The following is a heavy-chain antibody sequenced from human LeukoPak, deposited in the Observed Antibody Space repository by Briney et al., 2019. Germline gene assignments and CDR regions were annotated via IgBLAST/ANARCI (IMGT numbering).Heavy chain of an antibody. J-gene: IGHJ4*02. CDR3: GKTTVGYSSGRYPGWPVDY. CDR1: GFAFNSYA. Sequence: GGSLRLSCVASGFAFNSYAMYWVRQAPGKGLEWISGIFGSGGSAHYADSVKGRFTISRDNSKNTVYLQLDSLRVEDTAVYYCGKTTVGYSSGRYPGWPVDYWGQGALVTVSS. CDR2: IFGSGGSA. V-gene: IGHV3-23*01. D-gene: IGHD2-15*01.